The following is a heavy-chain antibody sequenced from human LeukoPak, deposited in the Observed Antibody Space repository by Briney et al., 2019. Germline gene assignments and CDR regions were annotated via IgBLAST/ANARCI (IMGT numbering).Heavy chain of an antibody. CDR2: INPNSGNT. J-gene: IGHJ4*02. D-gene: IGHD1-7*01. V-gene: IGHV1-2*02. CDR3: AREADNWNYVRRGPPFDY. CDR1: GYTFTGYY. Sequence: ASVKVSCKASGYTFTGYYIHWVRQSPGQGLEWMGCINPNSGNTNYAQRFQGGVTMTRDTSISTAYMELSRLRSADTAVYYCAREADNWNYVRRGPPFDYWGQGTLVTVSS.